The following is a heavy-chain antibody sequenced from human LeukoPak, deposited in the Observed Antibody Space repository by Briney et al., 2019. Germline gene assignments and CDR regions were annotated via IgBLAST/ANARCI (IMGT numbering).Heavy chain of an antibody. J-gene: IGHJ4*02. Sequence: GASVKVSCKASGYTFSTYPMNWVRQAPGQGLEWMGWINTNTGSPTYAQGLTGRFVLSLDTSVSTAFLQINSLKAVDTALYYCVRGIDTTGYFNYWGQGTLVTVSS. CDR1: GYTFSTYP. D-gene: IGHD3-22*01. CDR2: INTNTGSP. CDR3: VRGIDTTGYFNY. V-gene: IGHV7-4-1*02.